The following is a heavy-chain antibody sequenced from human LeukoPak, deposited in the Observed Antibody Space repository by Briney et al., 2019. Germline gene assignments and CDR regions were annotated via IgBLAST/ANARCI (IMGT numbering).Heavy chain of an antibody. J-gene: IGHJ4*02. D-gene: IGHD3-10*01. CDR1: GGSFSGYY. CDR2: INHSGST. V-gene: IGHV4-34*01. Sequence: PSETLSLTCAVYGGSFSGYYWSWIRQPPGKGLEWIGKINHSGSTNYNPSLKSRVTISVDTSKNQFSLKLSSVTAADTAVYYCASLDGSGTNSDYWGQGTLVTVSS. CDR3: ASLDGSGTNSDY.